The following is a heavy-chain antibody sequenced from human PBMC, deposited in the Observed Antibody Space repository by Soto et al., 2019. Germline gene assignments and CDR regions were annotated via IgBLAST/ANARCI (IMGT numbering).Heavy chain of an antibody. CDR1: GYTFTSYG. V-gene: IGHV1-18*01. D-gene: IGHD3-3*01. J-gene: IGHJ3*02. Sequence: ASVKVSCKASGYTFTSYGISWVRQAPGQGLEWMGWISAYNGNTNYAQKLQGRVTMTTDTSTSTAYMELRSLRSDDTAVYYCAGTIFGVVSKGAFDIWGQGTMVTVSS. CDR2: ISAYNGNT. CDR3: AGTIFGVVSKGAFDI.